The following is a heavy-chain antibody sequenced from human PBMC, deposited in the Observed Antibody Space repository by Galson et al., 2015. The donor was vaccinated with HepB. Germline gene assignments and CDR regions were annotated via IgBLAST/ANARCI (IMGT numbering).Heavy chain of an antibody. Sequence: SVKVSCKASGYTFTSYDINWVRQATGQGLEWMGWMNPNSGNTGYAQKFQGRVTMTRNTSISTAYMELSSLRSEDTAEYYCARIYCSSTSCYLDFDYWGQGTLVTVSS. V-gene: IGHV1-8*01. J-gene: IGHJ4*02. CDR3: ARIYCSSTSCYLDFDY. CDR2: MNPNSGNT. D-gene: IGHD2-2*01. CDR1: GYTFTSYD.